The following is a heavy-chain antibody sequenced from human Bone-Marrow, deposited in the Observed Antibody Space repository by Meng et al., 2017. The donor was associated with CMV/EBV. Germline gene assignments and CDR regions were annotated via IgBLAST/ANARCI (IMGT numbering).Heavy chain of an antibody. CDR3: ARDYPGYCSSTSCPVDY. V-gene: IGHV3-21*01. D-gene: IGHD2-2*01. CDR1: GFTFNIYN. CDR2: ISGSNSHI. J-gene: IGHJ4*02. Sequence: GESLKISCTSSGFTFNIYNMNWVRQAPGKGLEWVSSISGSNSHIYYADSVKGRFTISRDNSKNTLYLQMNSLRAEDTAVYYCARDYPGYCSSTSCPVDYWGQGTLVIVSS.